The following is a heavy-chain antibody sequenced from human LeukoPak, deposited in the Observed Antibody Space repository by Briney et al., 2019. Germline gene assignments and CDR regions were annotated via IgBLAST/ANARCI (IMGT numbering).Heavy chain of an antibody. CDR1: GGSISSYY. CDR2: INHSGST. J-gene: IGHJ4*02. CDR3: ARSRRGVTSDY. Sequence: SETLSLTCTVSGGSISSYYWSWIRQPPGKGLEWIGEINHSGSTNYNPSLKSRVTISVDTSKNQFSLKLSSVTAADTAVYYCARSRRGVTSDYWGQGTLVTVSS. V-gene: IGHV4-34*01. D-gene: IGHD3-10*01.